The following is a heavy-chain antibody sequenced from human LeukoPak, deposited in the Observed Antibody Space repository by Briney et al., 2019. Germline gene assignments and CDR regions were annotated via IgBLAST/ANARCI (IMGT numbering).Heavy chain of an antibody. CDR1: GFTFSSYE. D-gene: IGHD3-22*01. CDR3: ARDYYDSSGPLYYFDY. Sequence: GGSLRLSCAASGFTFSSYEMNWVRQAPGKGLEWVSYISSSGSTIYYADSVKGRFTISRDNAKNSLYLQMNSLRAEDTAVYYCARDYYDSSGPLYYFDYWGQGTLVTVSS. CDR2: ISSSGSTI. V-gene: IGHV3-48*03. J-gene: IGHJ4*02.